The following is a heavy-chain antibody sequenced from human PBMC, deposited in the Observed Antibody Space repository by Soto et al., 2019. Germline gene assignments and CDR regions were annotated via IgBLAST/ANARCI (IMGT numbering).Heavy chain of an antibody. CDR3: ARARGYYDSSGYYYVFDS. D-gene: IGHD3-22*01. Sequence: SETLSLTCTVSGGSISSYYWSWIRQPPGKGLEWIGYIYYSGSTNYSPSLKSRVTISVDTSKNQFSLKLSSATAADTAVYYCARARGYYDSSGYYYVFDSWGQGTLVTVSS. CDR2: IYYSGST. J-gene: IGHJ4*02. CDR1: GGSISSYY. V-gene: IGHV4-59*01.